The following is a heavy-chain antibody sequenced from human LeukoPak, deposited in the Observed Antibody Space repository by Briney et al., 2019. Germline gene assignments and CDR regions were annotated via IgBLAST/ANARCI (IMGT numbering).Heavy chain of an antibody. CDR3: AKDPGEDGWSYFDS. D-gene: IGHD5-24*01. CDR1: GFTFSNYG. J-gene: IGHJ4*02. CDR2: VRNDENNK. Sequence: GGSLRLSCAAAGFTFSNYGMHWFRQAPGNGMEWVAHVRNDENNKYYVDYVKGRFTISRDNSKSTLYLQMNSLRVEDTAVYFCAKDPGEDGWSYFDSWGQGTLVTVSS. V-gene: IGHV3-30*02.